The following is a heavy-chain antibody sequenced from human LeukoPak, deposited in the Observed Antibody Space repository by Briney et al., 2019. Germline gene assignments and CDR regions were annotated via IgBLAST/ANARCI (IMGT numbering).Heavy chain of an antibody. Sequence: PGRSLRLSCAASGFTLSDYGMHWVRQAPGKRLEWVAMISFGGAETYYGDSVKGRFSISRDSSKNTVYLQMNSLRAEDTAVYFCAKDWYSSRWCNWFDPWGQGTLVTVSS. D-gene: IGHD6-13*01. CDR3: AKDWYSSRWCNWFDP. CDR1: GFTLSDYG. V-gene: IGHV3-30*18. CDR2: ISFGGAET. J-gene: IGHJ5*02.